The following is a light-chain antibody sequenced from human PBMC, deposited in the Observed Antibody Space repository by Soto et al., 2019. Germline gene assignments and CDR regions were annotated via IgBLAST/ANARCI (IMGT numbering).Light chain of an antibody. J-gene: IGLJ1*01. Sequence: QSALTQPASVSGSRGQSITISCTGTSSDVGGYNYVSWYQQHPGKAPKLMIYDVSNRPSGVFNRFSGSKSGNTASLTISGLQAEDEADYYCSSYTSSSTYVFGTGTKLTVL. V-gene: IGLV2-14*01. CDR3: SSYTSSSTYV. CDR2: DVS. CDR1: SSDVGGYNY.